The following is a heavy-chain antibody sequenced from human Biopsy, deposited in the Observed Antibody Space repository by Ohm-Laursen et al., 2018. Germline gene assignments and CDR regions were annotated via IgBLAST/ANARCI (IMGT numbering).Heavy chain of an antibody. CDR2: IFYDGSNT. J-gene: IGHJ6*02. D-gene: IGHD5-18*01. CDR1: GFTFTNYG. V-gene: IGHV3-30*18. CDR3: AKDRYNYTPIGGFSMDV. Sequence: SLRLSCAASGFTFTNYGMQWVRQAPGKGLAWVAFIFYDGSNTYYADSVKGRFTISRDNSRDTLYLQMSILRAEDTAVYYCAKDRYNYTPIGGFSMDVWGQGTTVTVSS.